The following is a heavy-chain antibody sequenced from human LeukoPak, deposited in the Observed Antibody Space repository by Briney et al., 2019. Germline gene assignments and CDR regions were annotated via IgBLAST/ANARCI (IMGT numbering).Heavy chain of an antibody. V-gene: IGHV1-2*02. D-gene: IGHD6-19*01. CDR2: INPNSGGT. CDR1: GYTFTAYY. J-gene: IGHJ4*02. Sequence: ASVKVSCKASGYTFTAYYIHWVRQALGQGLEWMGWINPNSGGTNYAQKFQGRVTMTRDTSISTAYMELSRLRSDDTAVYYCASQSSGWYVGYFDNWGQGTLVTVSS. CDR3: ASQSSGWYVGYFDN.